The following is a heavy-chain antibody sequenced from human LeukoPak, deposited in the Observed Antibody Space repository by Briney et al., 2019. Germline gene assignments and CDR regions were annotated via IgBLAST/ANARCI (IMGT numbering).Heavy chain of an antibody. V-gene: IGHV3-21*01. CDR2: ISSSSSYI. J-gene: IGHJ4*02. D-gene: IGHD3-16*02. Sequence: GGSLRLSCAASGFTFSSYSMNWVRQAPGKGLEWVSSISSSSSYIYYADSVKGRFTISRDNAKNSLYLQMNSLRAEDTAVYYCARGGVMITFGGVIVIPPHYWGQGTLVTVSS. CDR3: ARGGVMITFGGVIVIPPHY. CDR1: GFTFSSYS.